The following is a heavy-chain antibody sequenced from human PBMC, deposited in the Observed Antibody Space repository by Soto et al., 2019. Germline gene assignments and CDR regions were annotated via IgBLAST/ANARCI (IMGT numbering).Heavy chain of an antibody. CDR3: ARVYDFWSGYYIDY. D-gene: IGHD3-3*01. J-gene: IGHJ4*02. Sequence: SETLSLTCTVSGGSISGGVHSWSWIRQPPGKGLEWIGHIFDSGSTYYNPSLKSRLTISVDTSKNQFSLRLSSVTAADTAVYYCARVYDFWSGYYIDYWGQGTLVTVS. CDR2: IFDSGST. V-gene: IGHV4-30-4*01. CDR1: GGSISGGVHS.